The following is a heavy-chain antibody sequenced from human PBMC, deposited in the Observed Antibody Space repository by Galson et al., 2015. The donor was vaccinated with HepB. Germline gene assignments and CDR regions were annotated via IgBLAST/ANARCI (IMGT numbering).Heavy chain of an antibody. D-gene: IGHD4-17*01. Sequence: SVKVSCKASGYTFTSYDINWVRQATGQGLEWMGWMNPNSGNTGYAQKFQGRVSMTRNTSISTAYMELSSLRSEDTAVYYCARLPLVGGYGDYVTWAFDIWGQGTLVIVSS. CDR2: MNPNSGNT. CDR3: ARLPLVGGYGDYVTWAFDI. V-gene: IGHV1-8*01. CDR1: GYTFTSYD. J-gene: IGHJ4*02.